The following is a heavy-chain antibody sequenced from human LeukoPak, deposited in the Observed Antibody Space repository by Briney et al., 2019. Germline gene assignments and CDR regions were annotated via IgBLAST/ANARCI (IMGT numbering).Heavy chain of an antibody. D-gene: IGHD5-18*01. J-gene: IGHJ4*02. CDR3: AREPTRVPTQTRVSSSRVDTAMVGEDY. CDR2: INTNTGNP. V-gene: IGHV7-4-1*02. Sequence: GASVKVSCKASGYTFTRYAMNWVRQAPGQGLEWMGWINTNTGNPTYAQGFTGRFVFSLDTSVSTAYLQISSLKAEDTAVYYCAREPTRVPTQTRVSSSRVDTAMVGEDYWGQGTLVTVSS. CDR1: GYTFTRYA.